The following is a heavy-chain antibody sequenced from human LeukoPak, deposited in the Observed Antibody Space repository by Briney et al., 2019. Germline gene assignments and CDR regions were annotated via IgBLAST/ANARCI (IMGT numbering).Heavy chain of an antibody. V-gene: IGHV4-59*01. CDR2: PDYSGST. D-gene: IGHD2-15*01. CDR1: GGSISSYY. Sequence: SETLSLTCTVSGGSISSYYWSWIRQPPGKGLEWIGYPDYSGSTNYNPSLKSRVTISVDTSKNQFSLKLSSVTAADTAVYYCARGCSGGSCYSPYTWFDPWGQGTLVTVSS. CDR3: ARGCSGGSCYSPYTWFDP. J-gene: IGHJ5*02.